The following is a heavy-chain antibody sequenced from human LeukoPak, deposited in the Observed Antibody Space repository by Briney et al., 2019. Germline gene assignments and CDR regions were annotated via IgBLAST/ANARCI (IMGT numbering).Heavy chain of an antibody. D-gene: IGHD3-3*01. CDR2: IYYSGST. CDR3: ARGGYDFWSGYYTGIEWFDP. Sequence: PSETLSLTCTVSGGSISSGDYYWSWIRQPPGKGLEWIGYIYYSGSTYYNPSLKSRVTISVDTSKNQFSLKLSSVTAADTAVYYCARGGYDFWSGYYTGIEWFDPWGQGTLVTVSS. V-gene: IGHV4-30-4*02. CDR1: GGSISSGDYY. J-gene: IGHJ5*02.